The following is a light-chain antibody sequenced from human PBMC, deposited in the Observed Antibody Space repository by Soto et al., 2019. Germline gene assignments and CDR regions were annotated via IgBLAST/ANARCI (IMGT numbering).Light chain of an antibody. J-gene: IGKJ1*01. CDR1: QSVSSSY. V-gene: IGKV3-20*01. CDR2: GAS. CDR3: QQYGSSPWT. Sequence: EIVLTQSPGTLSLSPGERATLSCRASQSVSSSYLAWYQQKPGQAPRLLIYGASSRATGIPDRFSGSGSGTNFTLTISRPEAEDFAVYYCQQYGSSPWTFGQGTKVEIK.